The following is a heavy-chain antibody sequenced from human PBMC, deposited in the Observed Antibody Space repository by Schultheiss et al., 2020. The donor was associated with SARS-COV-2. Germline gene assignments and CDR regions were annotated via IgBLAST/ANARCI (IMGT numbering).Heavy chain of an antibody. CDR2: IYYSGST. CDR1: GGSISSYY. CDR3: VQQRPLSGMDV. D-gene: IGHD5-24*01. Sequence: SETLSLTCTVSGGSISSYYWSWIRQPPGKGLEWIGSIYYSGSTNYNPSLKSRVTISVDTSKNQFSLKLSSVTAADTAVYYCVQQRPLSGMDVWSQGTTVTVSS. J-gene: IGHJ6*02. V-gene: IGHV4-59*12.